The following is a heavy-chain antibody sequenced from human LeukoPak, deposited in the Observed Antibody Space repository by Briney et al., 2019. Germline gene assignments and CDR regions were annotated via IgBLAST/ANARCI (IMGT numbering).Heavy chain of an antibody. CDR2: ISDSGGNT. D-gene: IGHD4-11*01. Sequence: GGSLRLSCAVSGFTFRSHAMSWDRQAPGKGLEWVSSISDSGGNTDYADSVKGRFTISRDNSKDTLYLQMSSLRAEDTAVYYCAQGLTTVISPFDYWGQGTLVTVSS. J-gene: IGHJ4*02. CDR1: GFTFRSHA. V-gene: IGHV3-23*01. CDR3: AQGLTTVISPFDY.